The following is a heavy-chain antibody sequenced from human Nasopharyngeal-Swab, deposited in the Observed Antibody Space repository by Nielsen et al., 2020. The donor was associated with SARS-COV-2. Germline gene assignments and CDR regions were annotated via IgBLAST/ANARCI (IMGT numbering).Heavy chain of an antibody. CDR3: ARDTRFPNWFDP. Sequence: GESLKISCAASGFTFDDYGMSWVRQAPGKGLEWVSGINWNGGSTGYADSVKGRFTISRDNAKNSLYLQMNSLRAEDTALYYCARDTRFPNWFDPWGQGTLVTVSS. D-gene: IGHD3-10*01. V-gene: IGHV3-20*04. CDR2: INWNGGST. CDR1: GFTFDDYG. J-gene: IGHJ5*02.